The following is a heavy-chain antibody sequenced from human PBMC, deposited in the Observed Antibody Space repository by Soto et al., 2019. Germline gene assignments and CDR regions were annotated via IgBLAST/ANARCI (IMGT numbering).Heavy chain of an antibody. CDR3: ARDLAGHDAFDI. J-gene: IGHJ3*02. CDR2: INYGGNT. Sequence: QVQLQESGPGLVRPSQTLSFTCTVSGDSVSSAAYYWTWIRQLPGKGLEWIGYINYGGNTYYNPSLKSRIILSVDTSENLFSLKLSSVTAADTAVYYCARDLAGHDAFDIWGQGTMVTVSS. V-gene: IGHV4-31*03. CDR1: GDSVSSAAYY.